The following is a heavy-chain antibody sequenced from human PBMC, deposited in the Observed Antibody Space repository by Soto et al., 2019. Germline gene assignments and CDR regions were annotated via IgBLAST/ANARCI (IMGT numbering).Heavy chain of an antibody. CDR1: GGSISSYY. D-gene: IGHD3-22*01. CDR3: ARGYYDSSGYLFDY. CDR2: IYSSGST. Sequence: SETLSLTCTVSGGSISSYYWSWIRQPAGKGLEWIGHIYSSGSTNYNPSLKSRVTMSVDTSKNQFSLKLSSVTAADTAVYYCARGYYDSSGYLFDYWGQGTPVTVSS. V-gene: IGHV4-4*07. J-gene: IGHJ4*02.